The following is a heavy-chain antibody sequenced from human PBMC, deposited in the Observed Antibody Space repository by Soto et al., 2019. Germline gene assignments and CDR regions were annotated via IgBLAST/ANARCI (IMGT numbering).Heavy chain of an antibody. CDR3: ARVRDPHLDHYGLDV. V-gene: IGHV1-69*06. Sequence: QVQLVQSGAEVKNPGSSVRVSCKTSGFTFNVYGIHWVRQAPGQGPEWMGGLIPIYDEPNYAQKFQGRVTITADKSTATVYLELNSLRSEDTAVYFCARVRDPHLDHYGLDVWGQGTTVTVSS. CDR1: GFTFNVYG. CDR2: LIPIYDEP. J-gene: IGHJ6*02.